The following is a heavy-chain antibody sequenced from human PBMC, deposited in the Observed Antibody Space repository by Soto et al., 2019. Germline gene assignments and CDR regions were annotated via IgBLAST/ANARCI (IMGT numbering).Heavy chain of an antibody. CDR1: GGSISSGGYS. D-gene: IGHD5-12*01. CDR3: DRGGGDDGWFDP. V-gene: IGHV4-30-2*01. Sequence: QLQLQESGSGLVKPSQTLSLTCAVSGGSISSGGYSWSWIGQPPGKGLEWIGYIYHSGSTSYNPSGKSRVTMSVDRSKKQFSRKLICVTAADTAVDYCDRGGGDDGWFDPWGQGTMVAVSS. J-gene: IGHJ5*02. CDR2: IYHSGST.